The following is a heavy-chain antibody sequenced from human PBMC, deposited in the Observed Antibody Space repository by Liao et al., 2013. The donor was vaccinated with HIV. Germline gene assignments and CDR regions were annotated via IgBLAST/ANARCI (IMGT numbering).Heavy chain of an antibody. D-gene: IGHD6-13*01. Sequence: QVQLQQWGAGLLKPSETLSLTCAVYGGSFSGYYWSWIRQPPGKGLEWIGEINHSGSTNYNPSLKSRVTISVDTSKNQFSLKLSSVTAADTAVYYCARGGIAAAGTEDAFDIWGQGTMVTVSS. CDR3: ARGGIAAAGTEDAFDI. CDR1: GGSFSGYY. CDR2: INHSGST. V-gene: IGHV4-34*01. J-gene: IGHJ3*02.